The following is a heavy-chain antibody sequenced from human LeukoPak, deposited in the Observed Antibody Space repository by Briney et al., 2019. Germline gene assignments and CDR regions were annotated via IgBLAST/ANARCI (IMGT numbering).Heavy chain of an antibody. D-gene: IGHD3-10*01. V-gene: IGHV3-48*03. CDR1: GFTFSIAW. J-gene: IGHJ6*03. Sequence: GGSLRLSCAASGFTFSIAWMSWVRQAPGKGLEWVSYISSSGSTIYYADSVKGRFTISRDNAKNSLYLQMNSLRAEDTAVYYCARDNYGSGSSPYYYYYYMDVWGKGTTVTISS. CDR3: ARDNYGSGSSPYYYYYYMDV. CDR2: ISSSGSTI.